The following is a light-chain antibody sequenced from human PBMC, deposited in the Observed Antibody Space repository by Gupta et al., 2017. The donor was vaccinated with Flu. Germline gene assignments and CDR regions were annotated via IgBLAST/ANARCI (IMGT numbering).Light chain of an antibody. CDR3: ATWDDRLNCPV. V-gene: IGLV1-44*01. J-gene: IGLJ2*01. Sequence: QSELTQPPSVSGAPGQRVTISCSGSNSNIGINVVNWYQQLPGTAPKLLIYSDNKWPSGVPARFSGSKSGTSASLAISGLQSEDEADYYCATWDDRLNCPVFGGGTKLTVL. CDR2: SDN. CDR1: NSNIGINV.